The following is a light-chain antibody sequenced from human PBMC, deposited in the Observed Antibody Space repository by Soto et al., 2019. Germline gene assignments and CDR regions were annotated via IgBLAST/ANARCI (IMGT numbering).Light chain of an antibody. CDR3: QQFYFFPIT. Sequence: DIVMTQSPDSLSVSLGERATISCKSSQSVLHSTDNKNYLAWYQQKSGQAPNLIFSWASTRESGVPDRFSGSGSGTHFNFTIHSLQAEDVAVYYCQQFYFFPITFGQGTRLEIK. V-gene: IGKV4-1*01. CDR1: QSVLHSTDNKNY. CDR2: WAS. J-gene: IGKJ5*01.